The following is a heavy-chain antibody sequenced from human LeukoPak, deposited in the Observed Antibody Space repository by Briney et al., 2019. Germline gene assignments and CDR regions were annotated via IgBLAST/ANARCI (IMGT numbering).Heavy chain of an antibody. CDR1: GFTFSSYW. D-gene: IGHD3-10*01. CDR2: INSDGSTI. Sequence: GGSLRLSCAASGFTFSSYWMHWVRQAPGKGLVWVSRINSDGSTITYADSVKGRFTISRDNAKNTLYLQMNSLRAEDTAVYYCAKPYYYGSRSYMDYWGQGTLVTVSS. J-gene: IGHJ4*02. CDR3: AKPYYYGSRSYMDY. V-gene: IGHV3-74*01.